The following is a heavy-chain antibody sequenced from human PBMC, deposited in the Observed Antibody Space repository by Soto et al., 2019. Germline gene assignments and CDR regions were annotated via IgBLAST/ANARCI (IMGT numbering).Heavy chain of an antibody. CDR1: GFTFSSYW. J-gene: IGHJ4*02. V-gene: IGHV3-7*01. CDR3: SRLGSSWPYYFDY. D-gene: IGHD6-13*01. Sequence: EVQLVESGGGLVQPGGSLRLSCEASGFTFSSYWMSWVRQAPGKGLEWVANIKEDGSAKYYVDSVKGRFTISRDNAKNSLYLQMNSLRAEDTAVYYWSRLGSSWPYYFDYWGQGALVTVSS. CDR2: IKEDGSAK.